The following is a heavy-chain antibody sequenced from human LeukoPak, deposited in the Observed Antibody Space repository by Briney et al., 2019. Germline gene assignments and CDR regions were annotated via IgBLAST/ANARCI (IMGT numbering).Heavy chain of an antibody. CDR1: GFTFSSYA. CDR2: INGRGGDT. J-gene: IGHJ6*02. D-gene: IGHD3-3*01. CDR3: AKDFGVFSLYGMDV. V-gene: IGHV3-23*01. Sequence: GGSLRLSCAASGFTFSSYAMSWVRQAPGKGLEWVSAINGRGGDTYYADSVKGRFTISRGSSKNTLYLQMNSLRAEDTAIYYCAKDFGVFSLYGMDVWGQGTTVTVSS.